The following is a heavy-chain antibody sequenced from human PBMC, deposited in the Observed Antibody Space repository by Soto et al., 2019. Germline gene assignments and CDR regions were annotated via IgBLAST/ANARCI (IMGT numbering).Heavy chain of an antibody. D-gene: IGHD3-10*01. CDR1: GFAFSTFD. Sequence: GGSLRLSCAGSGFAFSTFDIHWVRQAPGKGLEWVSGIGTLSDTFYAASVQGRFTISRQDAKNSVYLQMNSLRAGDTAFYYCARGRSFSYDSTPPPMFDPWGQGTLVTVSS. CDR3: ARGRSFSYDSTPPPMFDP. CDR2: IGTLSDT. V-gene: IGHV3-13*01. J-gene: IGHJ5*02.